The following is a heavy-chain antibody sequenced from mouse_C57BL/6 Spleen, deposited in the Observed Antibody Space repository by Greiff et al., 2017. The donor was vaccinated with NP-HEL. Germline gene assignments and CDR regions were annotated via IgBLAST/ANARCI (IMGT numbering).Heavy chain of an antibody. J-gene: IGHJ3*01. V-gene: IGHV5-4*03. CDR1: GFTFSSYA. D-gene: IGHD2-4*01. CDR2: ISDGGSYT. CDR3: ARLYDYDGTWFAY. Sequence: EVMLVESGGGLVKPGGSLKLSCAASGFTFSSYAMSWVRQTPEKRLEWVATISDGGSYTYYPDNVKGRFTISRDNAKNNLYLQMSHLKSEDTAMYYCARLYDYDGTWFAYWGQGTLVTVSA.